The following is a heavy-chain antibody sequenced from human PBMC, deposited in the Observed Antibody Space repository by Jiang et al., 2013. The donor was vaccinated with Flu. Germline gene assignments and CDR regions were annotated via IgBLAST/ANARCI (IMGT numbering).Heavy chain of an antibody. V-gene: IGHV2-70*01. J-gene: IGHJ2*01. CDR3: ARTALYYDFWSGYFKNWYFDL. D-gene: IGHD3-3*01. CDR2: IDWDDDK. Sequence: KPTQTLTLTCTFSGFSLSTSGMCVSWIRQPPGKALEWLALIDWDDDKYYSTSLKTRLTISKDTSKNQVVLTMTNMDPVDTATYYCARTALYYDFWSGYFKNWYFDLWGRGTLVTVSS. CDR1: GFSLSTSGMC.